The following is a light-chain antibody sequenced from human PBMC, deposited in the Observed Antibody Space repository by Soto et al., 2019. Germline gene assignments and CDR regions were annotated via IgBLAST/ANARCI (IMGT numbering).Light chain of an antibody. CDR3: QSYDSSLRGYV. V-gene: IGLV1-40*01. CDR1: SSNIGAGYD. CDR2: GNS. J-gene: IGLJ1*01. Sequence: QSVLTQPPSVSGAPGQRVTISCTGSSSNIGAGYDVHWYQQLPGTAPKLLIYGNSNRPSGVPDRFSGSKSGTSASLAITGLQAEDEAYYSCQSYDSSLRGYVFGTGTKLTVL.